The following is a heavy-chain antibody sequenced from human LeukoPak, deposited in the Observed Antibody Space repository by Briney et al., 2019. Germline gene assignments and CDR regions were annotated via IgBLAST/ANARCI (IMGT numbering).Heavy chain of an antibody. J-gene: IGHJ6*02. CDR2: IYTTGRT. V-gene: IGHV3-66*01. CDR3: ARDPPMTTDFALDV. Sequence: GGSLRLSCAASGFTVSSNYMSWVRQAPGKGLEWVSFIYTTGRTYYADSVKGRFTISRDDSKNTVFLQMNSLRAEDTAVYYCARDPPMTTDFALDVWGRGTTVTVSS. CDR1: GFTVSSNY. D-gene: IGHD4-11*01.